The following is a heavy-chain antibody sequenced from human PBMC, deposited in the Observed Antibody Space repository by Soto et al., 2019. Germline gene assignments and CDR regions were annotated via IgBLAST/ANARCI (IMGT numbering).Heavy chain of an antibody. Sequence: QVQLQQWGAGLLKPSETLSLTCAVYGGSFSGYYWNWIRQPPGKGLEWIGEINHSGSTNYNPSLNSRVTLPVDTSKIQFSLKLSSVTAADTAVYYCARGWGRIFDYWGQGTLVTVSS. CDR2: INHSGST. CDR1: GGSFSGYY. CDR3: ARGWGRIFDY. V-gene: IGHV4-34*01. J-gene: IGHJ4*02. D-gene: IGHD7-27*01.